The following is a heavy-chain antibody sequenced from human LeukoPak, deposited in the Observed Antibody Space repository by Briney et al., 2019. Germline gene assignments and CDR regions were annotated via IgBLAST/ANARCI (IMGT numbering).Heavy chain of an antibody. CDR2: IYYSGST. CDR3: ARGLGCSGGSCYSFFDY. J-gene: IGHJ4*02. CDR1: GGSISSYY. D-gene: IGHD2-15*01. V-gene: IGHV4-59*01. Sequence: KPSETLSLTCTVSGGSISSYYWSWIRQPPGKGLEWIGYIYYSGSTNYNPSLKSRVTTSVDTSKNQFSLKLSSVTAADTAVYYCARGLGCSGGSCYSFFDYWGQGTLVTVSS.